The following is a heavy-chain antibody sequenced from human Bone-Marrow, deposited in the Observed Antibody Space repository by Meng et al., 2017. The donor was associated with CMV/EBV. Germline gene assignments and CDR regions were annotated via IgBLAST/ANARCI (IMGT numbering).Heavy chain of an antibody. CDR3: ARDEMVRGVMGYGMDV. D-gene: IGHD3-10*01. Sequence: GGSLRLSCAASGFTFSYYSMNWVRQAPGKGLQWVSYINSLSSTIYYTDSVKGRFTISRDNAKNSLYLQMNSLRAEDTAVYYCARDEMVRGVMGYGMDVWGQGTTVTVSS. CDR2: INSLSSTI. J-gene: IGHJ6*02. V-gene: IGHV3-48*04. CDR1: GFTFSYYS.